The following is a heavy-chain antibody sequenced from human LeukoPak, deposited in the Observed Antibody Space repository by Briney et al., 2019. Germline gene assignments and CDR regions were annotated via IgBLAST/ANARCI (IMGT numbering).Heavy chain of an antibody. CDR3: ARDQKGGRRYFDWLLYPGYYDY. J-gene: IGHJ4*02. V-gene: IGHV3-30*04. CDR1: GFTFSSYA. CDR2: ISYDGSNK. D-gene: IGHD3-9*01. Sequence: PGGSLRLSCAASGFTFSSYAMHWVRQAPGKGLEWVAVISYDGSNKYYADSVKGRFTISRDNSKNTLYLQMNSLRAEDTAVYYCARDQKGGRRYFDWLLYPGYYDYWGQGTLVTVSS.